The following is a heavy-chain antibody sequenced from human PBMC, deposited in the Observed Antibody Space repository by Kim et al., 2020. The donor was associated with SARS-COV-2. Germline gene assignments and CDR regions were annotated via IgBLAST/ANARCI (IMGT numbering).Heavy chain of an antibody. V-gene: IGHV3-49*03. J-gene: IGHJ4*02. CDR3: TSGPYYYDSADYYRDY. D-gene: IGHD3-22*01. Sequence: GGSLRLSCTTSGLNFGDYAMSWFRQAPGKGLEWVAFIRSKRYGETTEYAASVKGRFTISRDDSKRIAYLQMNGLKTEDTAVYYCTSGPYYYDSADYYRDYWGQGTLVTVSS. CDR2: IRSKRYGETT. CDR1: GLNFGDYA.